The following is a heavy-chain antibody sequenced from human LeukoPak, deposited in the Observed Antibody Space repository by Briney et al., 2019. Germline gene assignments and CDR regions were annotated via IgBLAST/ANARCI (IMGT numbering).Heavy chain of an antibody. D-gene: IGHD3-9*01. CDR2: IIPILGIA. CDR1: GGTFSSYA. V-gene: IGHV1-69*04. CDR3: ARDLRGALRYFDWAPNY. Sequence: ASVKVSCKASGGTFSSYAISWVRQAPGQGLEWMGRIIPILGIANYAQKFQGRVTITADKSTSTAYMELSSLRSEDTAVYYCARDLRGALRYFDWAPNYWGQGTLVTVSS. J-gene: IGHJ4*02.